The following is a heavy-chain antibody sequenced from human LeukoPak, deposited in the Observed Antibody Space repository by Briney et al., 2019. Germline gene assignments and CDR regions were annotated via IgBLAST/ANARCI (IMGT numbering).Heavy chain of an antibody. Sequence: PGGSLRLSCAASGFTFSSYGMHWVRQAPGKGLEWVAVIWYDGSNKYYADSVKGRFTISRDNSKSTLYLQMNSLRAEDTAVYYCAKDERGYSYGLIDYWGQGTLVTVSS. D-gene: IGHD5-18*01. CDR3: AKDERGYSYGLIDY. CDR2: IWYDGSNK. CDR1: GFTFSSYG. V-gene: IGHV3-33*06. J-gene: IGHJ4*02.